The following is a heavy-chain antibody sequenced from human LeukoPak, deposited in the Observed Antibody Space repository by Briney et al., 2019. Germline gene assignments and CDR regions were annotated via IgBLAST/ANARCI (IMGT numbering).Heavy chain of an antibody. D-gene: IGHD3-10*01. CDR2: IYYSGST. CDR3: ARASSGTYYTFDY. J-gene: IGHJ4*02. Sequence: PSQTLSLTCTVSGGSISSGGYYWGWIRQHPGKGLEWIGYIYYSGSTYYNPSLKSRVTISVDTSKNQFSLKLSSVTAADTAVYYCARASSGTYYTFDYWGQGTLVTVSS. CDR1: GGSISSGGYY. V-gene: IGHV4-31*03.